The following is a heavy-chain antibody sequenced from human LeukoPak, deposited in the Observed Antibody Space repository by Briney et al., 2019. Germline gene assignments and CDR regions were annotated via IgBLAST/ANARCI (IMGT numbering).Heavy chain of an antibody. CDR1: GFTFSSYA. CDR2: ISGSGGST. Sequence: GGSLRLSCAASGFTFSSYAMSWVRQAPGKGLEWVSAISGSGGSTYYADSVTGRFTISRDNSKNTLYLQMNSLRAEDTAVYYCANGYCSSTSCSSLGVWWGQGTLVTVSS. CDR3: ANGYCSSTSCSSLGVW. V-gene: IGHV3-23*01. J-gene: IGHJ4*02. D-gene: IGHD2-2*03.